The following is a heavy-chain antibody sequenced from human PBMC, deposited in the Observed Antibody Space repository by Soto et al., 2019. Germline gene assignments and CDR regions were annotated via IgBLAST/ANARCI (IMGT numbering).Heavy chain of an antibody. Sequence: PGGSLRLSCAASGFIFSSNGMNWVRQAPGKGLEWISYITSGSGSTMYYADSVKGRFTISRDNAKNSVYLQMNSLRDEDTAVYYCVRDTFAGQGYWGQGPLVTVSS. CDR3: VRDTFAGQGY. D-gene: IGHD3-3*01. J-gene: IGHJ4*02. CDR2: ITSGSGSTM. CDR1: GFIFSSNG. V-gene: IGHV3-48*02.